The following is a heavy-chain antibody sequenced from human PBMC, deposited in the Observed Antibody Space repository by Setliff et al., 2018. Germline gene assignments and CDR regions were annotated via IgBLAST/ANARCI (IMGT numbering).Heavy chain of an antibody. J-gene: IGHJ4*02. Sequence: ASETLSLTCTVSGGSISSGGYYWSWIRQHPGKGLEWIGYIYYSGSTYYNPSLKSRVTISVDTSKNQFSLKLSSVTAADTAVYYCARERVLRFLRGFDYWGQGTLVTVSS. CDR1: GGSISSGGYY. CDR2: IYYSGST. D-gene: IGHD3-3*01. V-gene: IGHV4-31*03. CDR3: ARERVLRFLRGFDY.